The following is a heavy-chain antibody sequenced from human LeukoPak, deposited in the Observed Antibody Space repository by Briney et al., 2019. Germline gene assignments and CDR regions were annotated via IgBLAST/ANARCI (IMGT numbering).Heavy chain of an antibody. CDR3: ARVSIVVVPAAPMDV. D-gene: IGHD2-2*01. J-gene: IGHJ6*04. V-gene: IGHV4-34*01. CDR2: INHSGST. Sequence: SETLSLTCAVYGGSFSGYYWSWIRQPPGKGLEWIGEINHSGSTNYNPSLKSRVTISVDTSKNQFSLKLSSVTAADTAVYYCARVSIVVVPAAPMDVWGKGTTVTVSS. CDR1: GGSFSGYY.